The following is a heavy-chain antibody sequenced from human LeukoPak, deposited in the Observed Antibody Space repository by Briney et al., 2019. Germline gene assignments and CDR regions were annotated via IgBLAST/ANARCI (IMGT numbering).Heavy chain of an antibody. Sequence: GGSLRLSCAASGFTFSTYWMSWVRQAPGKGLEWVSGISWNSGSIGYADSVKGRFTISRDNAKNSLYLQMNSLRAEDTALYYCARDRDGSGSYYGYWGQGTLVTVSS. CDR2: ISWNSGSI. CDR1: GFTFSTYW. V-gene: IGHV3-9*01. CDR3: ARDRDGSGSYYGY. D-gene: IGHD3-10*01. J-gene: IGHJ4*02.